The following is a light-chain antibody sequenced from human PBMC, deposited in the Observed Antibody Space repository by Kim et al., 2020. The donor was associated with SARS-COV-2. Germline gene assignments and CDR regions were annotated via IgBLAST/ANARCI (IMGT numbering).Light chain of an antibody. CDR1: SSDVGGSGF. CDR2: DVT. J-gene: IGLJ3*02. CDR3: LSYTSSSTWV. V-gene: IGLV2-14*03. Sequence: QSALTHPASVSGSPGQSITISCTGTSSDVGGSGFVSWYQQHPGKAPKLVIYDVTNRPSGVSNRFSGSKSGYTASLTISRLQAEDEADYYCLSYTSSSTWVCGGGTKVTGL.